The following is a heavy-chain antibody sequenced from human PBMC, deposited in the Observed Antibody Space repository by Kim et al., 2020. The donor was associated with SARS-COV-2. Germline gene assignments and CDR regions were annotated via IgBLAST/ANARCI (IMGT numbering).Heavy chain of an antibody. V-gene: IGHV1-2*02. D-gene: IGHD3-22*01. CDR1: GYTFTGYY. CDR3: ARWPMIVVVITTDAFDI. CDR2: INPNSGGT. Sequence: ASVKVSCKASGYTFTGYYMHWVRQAPGQGLEWMGWINPNSGGTNYAQKFQGRVTMTRDTSISTAYMEVSRLRSDDTAVYYCARWPMIVVVITTDAFDIWGQGTMVTVAS. J-gene: IGHJ3*02.